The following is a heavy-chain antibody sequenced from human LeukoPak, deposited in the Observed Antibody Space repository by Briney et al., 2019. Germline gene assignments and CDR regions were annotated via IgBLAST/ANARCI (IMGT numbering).Heavy chain of an antibody. J-gene: IGHJ4*02. V-gene: IGHV1-2*02. CDR1: GYTFTGYY. CDR3: ARTQKRGELGYFDWLLWMPIQY. D-gene: IGHD3-9*01. Sequence: ASVKVSCKASGYTFTGYYMHWVRQAPGQGLEWMGWINPNSGGTNYAQKFQGRVTMTRDTSISTAYLDLSSLRSDGTAIYYCARTQKRGELGYFDWLLWMPIQYWGQGTLVTVSS. CDR2: INPNSGGT.